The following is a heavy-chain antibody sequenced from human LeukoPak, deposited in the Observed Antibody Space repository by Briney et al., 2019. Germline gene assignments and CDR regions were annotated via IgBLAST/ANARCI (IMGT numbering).Heavy chain of an antibody. CDR3: AKRGIMVREVVIFGCHKEASYFDC. CDR2: ISDSGGST. Sequence: GGSLRLSCAASGLTFSNYSMSWVRQAPGKGLEWVSGISDSGGSTYYADSVKGRFIISRDNSKNTLYLQMNSLRAEDTAVYYWAKRGIMVREVVIFGCHKEASYFDCWGQGTLVTVSS. J-gene: IGHJ4*02. V-gene: IGHV3-23*01. CDR1: GLTFSNYS. D-gene: IGHD3-10*01.